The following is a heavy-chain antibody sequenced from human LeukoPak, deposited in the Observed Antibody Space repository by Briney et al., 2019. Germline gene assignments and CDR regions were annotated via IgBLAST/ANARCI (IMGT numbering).Heavy chain of an antibody. J-gene: IGHJ4*02. CDR1: GGSISSSSYY. Sequence: PSETLSLTWTVSGGSISSSSYYWGWIRQPPGKGLEWIGSIYYSGSTYYNPSLKSRVTISVDTSKNQFSLKLSSVTAADTAVYYCARACSNYVYFDYWGQGTLVTVSS. D-gene: IGHD4-11*01. CDR2: IYYSGST. V-gene: IGHV4-39*01. CDR3: ARACSNYVYFDY.